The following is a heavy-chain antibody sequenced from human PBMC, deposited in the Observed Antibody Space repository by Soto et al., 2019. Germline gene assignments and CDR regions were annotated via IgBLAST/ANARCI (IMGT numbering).Heavy chain of an antibody. CDR2: IKQDGSEK. V-gene: IGHV3-7*04. D-gene: IGHD3-22*01. J-gene: IGHJ4*02. CDR3: ARDDDSSGHYYNRYDY. Sequence: EVQLVESGGGLVQPGGSLRLSCAASGFTFNIYWMSWVRQAPGKGLEWVANIKQDGSEKYYVDSVKGRFTISRDNAENSLNLQMNSLRAEDTAVYFCARDDDSSGHYYNRYDYWGQGTLVTVSS. CDR1: GFTFNIYW.